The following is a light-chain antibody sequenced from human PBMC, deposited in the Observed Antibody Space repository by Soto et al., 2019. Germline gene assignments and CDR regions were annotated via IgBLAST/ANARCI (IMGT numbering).Light chain of an antibody. Sequence: DIQMTQSPNSLSASVGDRVTITCRASQSIVTYLNWYQQKPGKAPNLLVYAASSSQSGVPSRFSGSGSGTDFTLTITTLQPEDFATYYCQQNYSPPYSIGQGTRLEI. CDR3: QQNYSPPYS. V-gene: IGKV1-39*01. CDR2: AAS. J-gene: IGKJ2*01. CDR1: QSIVTY.